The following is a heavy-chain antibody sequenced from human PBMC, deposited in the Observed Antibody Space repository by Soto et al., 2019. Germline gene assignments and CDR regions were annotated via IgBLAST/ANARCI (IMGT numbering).Heavy chain of an antibody. CDR1: GGSISSYY. Sequence: QVQLQESGPGLVKPSETLSLTSTVSGGSISSYYWSWIRQPPGKGLEWIGYIYYSGSTHYNPSLKRRVAISLDTSKNHYSLKLSSVAAADTAVYCCASLPWADYGGIFDPWGQVTLVTVSS. V-gene: IGHV4-59*01. CDR2: IYYSGST. CDR3: ASLPWADYGGIFDP. J-gene: IGHJ5*02. D-gene: IGHD4-17*01.